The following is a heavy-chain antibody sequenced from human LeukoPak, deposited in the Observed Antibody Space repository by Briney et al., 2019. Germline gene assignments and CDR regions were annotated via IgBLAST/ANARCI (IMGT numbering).Heavy chain of an antibody. CDR1: GFTFSSYA. CDR3: ARGIQLWLMNY. Sequence: GRSLRLSCAASGFTFSSYAMHWVRQAPGKGLEWVAVISYDRSNKYYADSVKGRFTISRDNSKNTLYLQMNSLRAEDTAVYYCARGIQLWLMNYWGQGTLVTVSS. D-gene: IGHD5-18*01. CDR2: ISYDRSNK. V-gene: IGHV3-30*04. J-gene: IGHJ4*02.